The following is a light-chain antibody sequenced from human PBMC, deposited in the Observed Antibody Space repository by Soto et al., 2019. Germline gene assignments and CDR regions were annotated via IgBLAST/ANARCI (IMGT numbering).Light chain of an antibody. CDR3: QQHGQWPIT. Sequence: EIVMTQSPGTLSVSPGERATLSCRASQNIRSNLAWYQQKPGQAPRLLIYETSIRAPGIPARFSGSGSGTEFTLTISSLQPEDFATYYCQQHGQWPITFGQGTRLEIK. V-gene: IGKV3-15*01. CDR2: ETS. J-gene: IGKJ5*01. CDR1: QNIRSN.